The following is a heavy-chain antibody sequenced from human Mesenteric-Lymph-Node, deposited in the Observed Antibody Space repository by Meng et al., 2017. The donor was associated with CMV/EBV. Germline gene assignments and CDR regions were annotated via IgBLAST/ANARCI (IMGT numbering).Heavy chain of an antibody. J-gene: IGHJ4*02. CDR2: IYYSGST. Sequence: SETLSLTCTVSGGSISSSSYYWGWIRQPPGKGLEWIGSIYYSGSTYYNPPLKSRVTISVDTSKNQFSLKLSSVTAADTAVYYCARVGWGNCGGDCYYFDYWGQGTLVTVSS. CDR1: GGSISSSSYY. D-gene: IGHD2-21*01. CDR3: ARVGWGNCGGDCYYFDY. V-gene: IGHV4-39*01.